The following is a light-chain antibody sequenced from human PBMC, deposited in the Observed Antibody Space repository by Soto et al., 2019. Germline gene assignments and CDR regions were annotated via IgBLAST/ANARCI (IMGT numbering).Light chain of an antibody. Sequence: QSVLTQPASVSGSPGQSITISCTGTSSDVGGYDFVSWYQQHPGKAPKVMIYDVSNRPSGVSNRFSGSKSGNTASLTISGLQAEDEADYYCCSYTSSDTYAFGTGTKVTVL. CDR1: SSDVGGYDF. CDR3: CSYTSSDTYA. CDR2: DVS. J-gene: IGLJ1*01. V-gene: IGLV2-14*01.